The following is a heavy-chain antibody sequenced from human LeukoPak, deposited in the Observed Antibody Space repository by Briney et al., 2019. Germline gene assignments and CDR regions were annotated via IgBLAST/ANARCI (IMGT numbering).Heavy chain of an antibody. CDR3: ARVQGGGFRTADY. Sequence: GGSLRLSCAASGFTFTNYMMHWVRQAPGKGLEWVAVILEDGRIQHYADSVQGRFTISRDNSKNTLFLKMNSLRTEDTAVYFCARVQGGGFRTADYWGKGTLVTVSS. CDR2: ILEDGRIQ. V-gene: IGHV3-30*04. CDR1: GFTFTNYM. D-gene: IGHD1-14*01. J-gene: IGHJ4*02.